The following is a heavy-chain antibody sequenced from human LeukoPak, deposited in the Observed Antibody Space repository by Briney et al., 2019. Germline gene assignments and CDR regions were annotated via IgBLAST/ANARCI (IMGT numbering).Heavy chain of an antibody. J-gene: IGHJ3*02. CDR1: GYTFTSYD. V-gene: IGHV1-2*02. CDR2: INPNSGGT. CDR3: ARDRAYDSSGYYYVTDAFDI. Sequence: ASVTVSCKASGYTFTSYDINWVRQATGQGLEWMGWINPNSGGTNYAQKFQGRVTMTRDTSISTAYMELSRLRSDDTAVYYCARDRAYDSSGYYYVTDAFDIWGQGTMVTVSS. D-gene: IGHD3-22*01.